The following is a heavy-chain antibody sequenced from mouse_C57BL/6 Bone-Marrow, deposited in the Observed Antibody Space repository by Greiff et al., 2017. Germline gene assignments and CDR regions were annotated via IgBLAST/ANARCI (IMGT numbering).Heavy chain of an antibody. D-gene: IGHD1-1*01. CDR2: IYPGSGST. V-gene: IGHV1-55*01. CDR1: GYTFTSYW. J-gene: IGHJ3*01. Sequence: QVQLQQPGAELVTPGASVKMSCKASGYTFTSYWLTWVKQRPGQGLEWIGDIYPGSGSTNYNEKFKSKATLTVDTSSSPAYMQLSRLTSEDSAVYYSATTTVVGEASWFAYWGQGTLVTVSA. CDR3: ATTTVVGEASWFAY.